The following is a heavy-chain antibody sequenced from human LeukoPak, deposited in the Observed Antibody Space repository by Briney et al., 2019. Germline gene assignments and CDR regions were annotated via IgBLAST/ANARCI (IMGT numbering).Heavy chain of an antibody. CDR1: GGSLSSSSYY. CDR2: IYYSGST. Sequence: PSETLSLPCTVSGGSLSSSSYYWGWIPQPPGKGLEWIGSIYYSGSTYYNPSLKSRVTISVDTSKNQFSPKLSFVTAADTAVYYCARHNGDYRYWGQGTLVTVSS. J-gene: IGHJ4*02. V-gene: IGHV4-39*01. D-gene: IGHD4-17*01. CDR3: ARHNGDYRY.